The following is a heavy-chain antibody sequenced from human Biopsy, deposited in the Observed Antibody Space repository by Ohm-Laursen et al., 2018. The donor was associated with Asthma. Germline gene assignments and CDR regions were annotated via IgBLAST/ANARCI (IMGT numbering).Heavy chain of an antibody. J-gene: IGHJ4*02. D-gene: IGHD2-2*01. CDR2: INSVFGTT. Sequence: GPSVKVSCTSLGGTFNTYVIGWVRQAPGQGLEWMGGINSVFGTTTYPQKFQDRVSITADDSTSTIYMELSSLRSEDTAVYYCARKAGSCISRTCYSLDFWGQGTLVTVSS. CDR3: ARKAGSCISRTCYSLDF. CDR1: GGTFNTYV. V-gene: IGHV1-69*01.